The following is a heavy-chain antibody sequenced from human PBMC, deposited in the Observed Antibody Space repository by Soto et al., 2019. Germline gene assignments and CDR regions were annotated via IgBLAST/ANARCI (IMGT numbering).Heavy chain of an antibody. CDR3: ARQGYVVA. CDR2: IYYSGST. V-gene: IGHV4-39*01. D-gene: IGHD3-16*01. J-gene: IGHJ4*02. Sequence: QLQLQESGPGLVKPSETLSLTCTVSGGSISSSSYYWGWIRQPPGKGLEWIGSIYYSGSTYYNPSXXSXVXNSVDTSKNHFSLKLSSVTAADTAVYYCARQGYVVAWGQGTLVTVSS. CDR1: GGSISSSSYY.